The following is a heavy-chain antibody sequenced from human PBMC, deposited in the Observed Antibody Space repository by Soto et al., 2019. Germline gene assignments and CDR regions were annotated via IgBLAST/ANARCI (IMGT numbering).Heavy chain of an antibody. CDR3: AREGQAPYYYYGMDV. V-gene: IGHV1-18*01. CDR2: ISGYNGNT. CDR1: GYTFTNYG. J-gene: IGHJ6*02. Sequence: QVQVVQSGDEVKKPGASVKVSCKASGYTFTNYGFSWVRQAPGQGLEWMGGISGYNGNTKYAEKFQGRVTMTTDTPXXTADMELRSLRSDDTAVYYCAREGQAPYYYYGMDVWGQGTAVTVSS.